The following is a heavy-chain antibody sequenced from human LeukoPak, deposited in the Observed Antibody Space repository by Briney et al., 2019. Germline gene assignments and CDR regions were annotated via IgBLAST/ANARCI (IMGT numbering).Heavy chain of an antibody. CDR3: ARVFWEKDGFIGAFDI. D-gene: IGHD3-3*01. Sequence: GGSLRLSCAASGFTFSSYTMNWVGHAPGKGLEGVSSISSSSSYIYYADSVKGRFTISRDNSKNTLYLQMNSLRAEDTAVYYCARVFWEKDGFIGAFDIWGQGTMVTVSS. CDR2: ISSSSSYI. CDR1: GFTFSSYT. V-gene: IGHV3-21*01. J-gene: IGHJ3*02.